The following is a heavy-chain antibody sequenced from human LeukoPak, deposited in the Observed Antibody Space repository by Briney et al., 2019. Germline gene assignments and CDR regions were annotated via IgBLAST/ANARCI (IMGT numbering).Heavy chain of an antibody. D-gene: IGHD2-2*01. V-gene: IGHV1-69*01. Sequence: SVKVSCKASGGTFSSYAIRWVRQAPGQGLEWMGGIIPIFGTANYAQKFQGRVTITADESTSTAYMELSSLRSEDTAVYYCARGLGIAAMSYFDYWGQGTLVTVSS. CDR1: GGTFSSYA. CDR2: IIPIFGTA. CDR3: ARGLGIAAMSYFDY. J-gene: IGHJ4*02.